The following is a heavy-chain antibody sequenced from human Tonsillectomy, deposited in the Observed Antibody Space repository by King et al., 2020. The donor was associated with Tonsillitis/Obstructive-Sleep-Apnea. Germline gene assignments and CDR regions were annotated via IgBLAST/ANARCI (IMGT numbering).Heavy chain of an antibody. CDR1: GYTFTNYW. D-gene: IGHD3-10*01. CDR3: ARRDYGSGRNAFDI. CDR2: IYPGDSDT. Sequence: VQLVESGAEVKEPGESLRISCEASGYTFTNYWIGWVRQMPGRGLEWMGIIYPGDSDTRYTPSFQGQVTISADKSISTAYLQWSSLKASDTAMYYCARRDYGSGRNAFDIWGQGTVVTVSS. V-gene: IGHV5-51*01. J-gene: IGHJ3*02.